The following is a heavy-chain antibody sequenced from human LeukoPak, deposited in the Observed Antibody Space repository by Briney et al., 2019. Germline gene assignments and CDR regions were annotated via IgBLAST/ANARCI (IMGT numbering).Heavy chain of an antibody. V-gene: IGHV4-61*02. D-gene: IGHD5-18*01. CDR2: IYTSGSA. J-gene: IGHJ4*02. CDR3: ARLTAMVDY. CDR1: GGSVNSDSYY. Sequence: PSQTLSLTCTVSGGSVNSDSYYWSWIRQPAGKGLEWIGRIYTSGSANYNPSLKSRVTISVDTPKNQFSLKLSSVTAADTAVYYCARLTAMVDYWGQGTLVTVSS.